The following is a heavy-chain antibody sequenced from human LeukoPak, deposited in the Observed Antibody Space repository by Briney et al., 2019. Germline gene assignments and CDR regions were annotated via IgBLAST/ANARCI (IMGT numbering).Heavy chain of an antibody. CDR3: AKGQCRSTSCSSDY. J-gene: IGHJ4*02. D-gene: IGHD2-2*01. V-gene: IGHV3-23*01. CDR2: ISVSGDIT. CDR1: GFTFTNSV. Sequence: GRSLRLSGAASGFTFTNSVVTWVRQAPGKGLEWVSVISVSGDITYYADSVKGRFTISRDNSKNTLYLQMHSLRAEDTALYYCAKGQCRSTSCSSDYWGQGTLVTVSS.